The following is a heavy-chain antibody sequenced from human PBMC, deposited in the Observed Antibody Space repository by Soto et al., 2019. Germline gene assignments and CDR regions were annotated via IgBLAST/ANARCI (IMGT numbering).Heavy chain of an antibody. CDR3: AREDSFDPFHH. Sequence: GGSLRLSCVASGFTFSRYWMNWVRQAPGKGLVWVSRISSDGSNTTYADSVKGRFTISRDHAMNTLYLQMNSLRVEDTAVYHCAREDSFDPFHHWGHGTLVTVSS. V-gene: IGHV3-74*01. CDR2: ISSDGSNT. CDR1: GFTFSRYW. J-gene: IGHJ1*01. D-gene: IGHD2-21*01.